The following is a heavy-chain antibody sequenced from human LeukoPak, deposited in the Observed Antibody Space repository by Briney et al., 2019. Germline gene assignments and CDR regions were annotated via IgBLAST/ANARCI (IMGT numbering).Heavy chain of an antibody. J-gene: IGHJ3*02. D-gene: IGHD2-21*02. CDR2: IYHSGST. V-gene: IGHV4-4*02. Sequence: SGTLSLTCTVSRGSISSPKWWTWVRQPPGKGLEWIGEIYHSGSTSYNPSLMSRLTISVDKSGNQFSLKLSSVTAADTAVYYCASRTASDLEGLDIWGQGTMVTVSS. CDR1: RGSISSPKW. CDR3: ASRTASDLEGLDI.